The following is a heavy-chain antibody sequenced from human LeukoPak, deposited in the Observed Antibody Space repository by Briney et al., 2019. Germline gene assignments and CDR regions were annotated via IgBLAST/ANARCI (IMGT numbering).Heavy chain of an antibody. D-gene: IGHD4/OR15-4a*01. J-gene: IGHJ4*02. CDR1: GFTISSSY. CDR2: IYGADTI. V-gene: IGHV3-66*01. Sequence: GGSLRLSCAASGFTISSSYMSWVRQVPGKGLEWVSYIYGADTIYYADFVKDRFTISRDSNRNILYLQMNSLRADDTAVYYCARGARGAYFDYWGQGTLVTVSS. CDR3: ARGARGAYFDY.